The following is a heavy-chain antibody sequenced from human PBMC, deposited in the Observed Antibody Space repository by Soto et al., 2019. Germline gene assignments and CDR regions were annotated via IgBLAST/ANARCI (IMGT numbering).Heavy chain of an antibody. V-gene: IGHV3-23*01. CDR2: ISDSAGST. Sequence: EVQLLDSGGGLVQPGGSLRLSCAASGFTFSNYAMTWVRQAPGKGLEWVSHISDSAGSTYYSDSAKGRFTISRDNSQNTVYLQMNSLRAEDTAVYYCAKNNRAGALGTYDYWGQGTLFTVSS. D-gene: IGHD3-16*01. CDR3: AKNNRAGALGTYDY. CDR1: GFTFSNYA. J-gene: IGHJ4*02.